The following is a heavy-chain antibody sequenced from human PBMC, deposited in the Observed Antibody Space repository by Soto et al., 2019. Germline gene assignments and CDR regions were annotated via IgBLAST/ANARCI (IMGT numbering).Heavy chain of an antibody. CDR1: GGTFSSYA. V-gene: IGHV1-69*13. D-gene: IGHD6-19*01. J-gene: IGHJ4*02. CDR2: IIPIFGTA. Sequence: ASVKVSCKASGGTFSSYAISWVRQAPGQGLEWMGGIIPIFGTANYAQKFQGRVTITADESTSTAYMELSSLRSEDTAVYYCARGLHLQVADTALGGPLFPTDYWGQGTLVTVSS. CDR3: ARGLHLQVADTALGGPLFPTDY.